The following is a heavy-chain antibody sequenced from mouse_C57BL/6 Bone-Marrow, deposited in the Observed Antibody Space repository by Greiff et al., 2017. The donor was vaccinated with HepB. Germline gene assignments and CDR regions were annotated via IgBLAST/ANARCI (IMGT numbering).Heavy chain of an antibody. J-gene: IGHJ1*03. CDR1: GFSFNTYA. Sequence: VQRVESGGGLVQPKGSLKLSCAASGFSFNTYAMNWVRQAPGKGLEWVARIRSKSNNYATYYADSVKDRFTISRDDSESMLYLQMNNLKTEDTAMYYCVRTSTGTSGWYFDVWGTGTTVTVSS. D-gene: IGHD4-1*01. V-gene: IGHV10-1*01. CDR3: VRTSTGTSGWYFDV. CDR2: IRSKSNNYAT.